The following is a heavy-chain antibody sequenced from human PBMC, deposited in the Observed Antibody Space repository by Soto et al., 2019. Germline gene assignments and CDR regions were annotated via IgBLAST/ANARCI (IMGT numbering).Heavy chain of an antibody. CDR2: INPGNGDT. CDR3: ARKDYYDSGMYYFDY. J-gene: IGHJ4*02. V-gene: IGHV1-3*01. CDR1: GYTFNKYP. Sequence: QVQVVQSGAEVKKPGASVTVSCKTSGYTFNKYPIHWVRQDPGQGLEWMGWINPGNGDTGYSQKFQDSVTITRDTSASTAYMDLSSLRSEDTAVYYCARKDYYDSGMYYFDYWGQGTLDTVSS. D-gene: IGHD3-22*01.